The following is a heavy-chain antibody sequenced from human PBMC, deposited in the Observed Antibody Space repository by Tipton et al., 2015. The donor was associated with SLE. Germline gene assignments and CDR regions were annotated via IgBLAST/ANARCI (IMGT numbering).Heavy chain of an antibody. V-gene: IGHV4-61*02. CDR1: GASITSGSFY. Sequence: LRLSCTVSGASITSGSFYWSWIRQSVGKGLEWIGRMYTSGSTNYNPSLRSRVTMTADTPKNQFSLKLNSLTAADTAVYYCARESCTNGICYRYFDLWGRGTLVTVSS. CDR3: ARESCTNGICYRYFDL. J-gene: IGHJ2*01. CDR2: MYTSGST. D-gene: IGHD2-8*01.